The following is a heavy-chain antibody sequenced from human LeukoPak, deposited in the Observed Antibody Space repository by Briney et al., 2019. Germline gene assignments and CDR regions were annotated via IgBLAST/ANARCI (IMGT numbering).Heavy chain of an antibody. CDR1: GYTFTDYY. V-gene: IGHV1-2*04. CDR3: ARAGGASDSSGWYVFDY. CDR2: INPNSGGT. D-gene: IGHD6-19*01. Sequence: ASVKVSCMSSGYTFTDYYLHWVRQAPGQGLEWMGWINPNSGGTNYAQMFQGWVTMTRDTSISTADMELSRLRSDDTAVYYCARAGGASDSSGWYVFDYWGQGTLVTVSS. J-gene: IGHJ4*02.